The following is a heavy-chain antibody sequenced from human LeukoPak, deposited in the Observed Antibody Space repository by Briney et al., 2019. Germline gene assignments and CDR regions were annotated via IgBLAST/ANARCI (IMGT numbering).Heavy chain of an antibody. Sequence: GESLKISCKGSGYSFTSYWIGWVRQMPGKGLEWMGIIYPGDSDTRYSPSFQGQVTLSVDASISTAYLRLSGLRASDTAIYYCVRFGLTSSLDHWGQGTLVTVSS. J-gene: IGHJ5*02. D-gene: IGHD6-13*01. V-gene: IGHV5-51*01. CDR1: GYSFTSYW. CDR2: IYPGDSDT. CDR3: VRFGLTSSLDH.